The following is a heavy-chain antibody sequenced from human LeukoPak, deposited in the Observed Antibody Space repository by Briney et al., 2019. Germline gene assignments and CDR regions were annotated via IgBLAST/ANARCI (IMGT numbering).Heavy chain of an antibody. J-gene: IGHJ4*02. CDR2: IWYDGSNK. D-gene: IGHD3-10*01. CDR3: ARGSYYYGSGGVDY. Sequence: GRSLRLSCAASGFTVSSYGMHWVRQAPGKGLEWVAVIWYDGSNKYYADSVKGLFTISRDNSKNTLYLQMNRLTDEDTAVYYCARGSYYYGSGGVDYWGQGTLVTVSS. CDR1: GFTVSSYG. V-gene: IGHV3-33*01.